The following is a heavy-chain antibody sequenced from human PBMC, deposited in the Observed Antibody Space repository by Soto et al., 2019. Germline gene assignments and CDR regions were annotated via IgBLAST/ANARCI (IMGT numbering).Heavy chain of an antibody. CDR1: GGTFSSYA. CDR2: IIPIFGTA. J-gene: IGHJ4*02. CDR3: PRPSYYESSGYYHYFAY. D-gene: IGHD3-22*01. V-gene: IGHV1-69*13. Sequence: SVKVSCKASGGTFSSYAISWVRQAPGQGLEWMGGIIPIFGTANYAQKFQCRVTVTADESTSTAYMELSSRRSEDTAVYSSPRPSYYESSGYYHYFAYSCKGTLVTAS.